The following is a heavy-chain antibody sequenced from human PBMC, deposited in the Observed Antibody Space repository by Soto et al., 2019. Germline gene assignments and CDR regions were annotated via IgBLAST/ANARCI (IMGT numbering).Heavy chain of an antibody. Sequence: ASVKVSCKASGYTLTNYYIHWVRQAPGQGLEWMGMINPSGGRTSHTEKFKGRVTMTRDTSTSTVYMELRSLRSDDTAVYYCARDLKGRYSKATTPSFDYWGQGTLVTVSS. CDR1: GYTLTNYY. J-gene: IGHJ4*02. CDR2: INPSGGRT. CDR3: ARDLKGRYSKATTPSFDY. V-gene: IGHV1-46*01. D-gene: IGHD2-15*01.